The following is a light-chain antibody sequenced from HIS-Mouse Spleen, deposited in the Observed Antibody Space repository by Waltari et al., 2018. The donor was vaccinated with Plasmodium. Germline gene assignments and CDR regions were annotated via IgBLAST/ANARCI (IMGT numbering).Light chain of an antibody. J-gene: IGKJ2*01. Sequence: DIQMTQSPSSMSASVGARVTITSRARQGISNYLAWFQQQPGKVPNRLIYAASSLQSGVPSRFSGSGSGTECTLTISSLQPEDFATYYCLQHNSYPMYTFGQGTKLEIK. CDR1: QGISNY. CDR2: AAS. V-gene: IGKV1-17*03. CDR3: LQHNSYPMYT.